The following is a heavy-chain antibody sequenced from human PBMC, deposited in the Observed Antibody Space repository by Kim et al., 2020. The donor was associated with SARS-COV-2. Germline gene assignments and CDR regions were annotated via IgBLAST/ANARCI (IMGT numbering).Heavy chain of an antibody. V-gene: IGHV3-9*01. CDR3: AKGSRYSGYDQYFDY. CDR1: GFTFDDYA. Sequence: GGSLRLSCAASGFTFDDYAMHWVRQAPGKGLEWVSGISWNSGSIGYADSVKGRFTISRDNAKNSLYLQMNSLRAEDTALYYCAKGSRYSGYDQYFDYWGQGTLVTVSS. CDR2: ISWNSGSI. J-gene: IGHJ4*02. D-gene: IGHD5-12*01.